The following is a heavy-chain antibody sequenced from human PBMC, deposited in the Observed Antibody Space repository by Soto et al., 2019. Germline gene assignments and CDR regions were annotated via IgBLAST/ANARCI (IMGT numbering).Heavy chain of an antibody. D-gene: IGHD3-3*01. Sequence: GGSLRLSCAASGFTFSSYWMSWVRQAPGKGLEWVANIKQDGSEKYYVDSVKGRFTISRDNAKNSLYLQMNSLRAEDTAVYYCARASGINYDFYYYYYYMDVWGKGTTVTVSS. J-gene: IGHJ6*03. V-gene: IGHV3-7*04. CDR1: GFTFSSYW. CDR3: ARASGINYDFYYYYYYMDV. CDR2: IKQDGSEK.